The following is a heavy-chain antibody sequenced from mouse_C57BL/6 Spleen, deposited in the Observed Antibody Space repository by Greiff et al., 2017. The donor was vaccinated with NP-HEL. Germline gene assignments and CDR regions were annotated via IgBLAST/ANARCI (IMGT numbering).Heavy chain of an antibody. Sequence: VQRVESGAELVRPGTSVKVSCKASGYAFTNYLIEWVKQRPGQGLEWIGVINPGSGGTNYNEKFKGKATLTADKSSSTAYMQLSSLTSEDSAVYFCARKGIYDGYYVDYWGQGTTLTVSS. CDR1: GYAFTNYL. CDR2: INPGSGGT. J-gene: IGHJ2*01. V-gene: IGHV1-54*01. CDR3: ARKGIYDGYYVDY. D-gene: IGHD2-3*01.